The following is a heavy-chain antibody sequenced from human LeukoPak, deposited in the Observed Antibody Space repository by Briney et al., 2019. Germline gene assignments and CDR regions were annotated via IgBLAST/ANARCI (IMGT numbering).Heavy chain of an antibody. Sequence: PSGGSLRLSCAASGFTFSTYGMSWVRQAPGKGLEWVSAVSSTGGTTYYADSVKGRFTISRDNSKNTLFLQINSLRAEDTAVYYCAKNGDRGAFCSGGTCYPYYYYYMDVWGKGTTVTISS. J-gene: IGHJ6*03. V-gene: IGHV3-23*01. CDR2: VSSTGGTT. CDR1: GFTFSTYG. CDR3: AKNGDRGAFCSGGTCYPYYYYYMDV. D-gene: IGHD2-15*01.